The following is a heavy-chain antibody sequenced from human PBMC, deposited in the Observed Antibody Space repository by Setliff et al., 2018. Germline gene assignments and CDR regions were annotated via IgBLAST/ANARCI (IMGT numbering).Heavy chain of an antibody. V-gene: IGHV3-33*08. J-gene: IGHJ4*02. CDR2: IWDDGGNK. D-gene: IGHD2-15*01. CDR3: ARTCSGSGCYAGLES. CDR1: GGSFSGYY. Sequence: LSLTCAVYGGSFSGYYWSWIRQAPGKGLEWVAVIWDDGGNKYHADSVKGRFTISRDNSKNTLYLQMNSLRPEDTAVYYCARTCSGSGCYAGLESWGQGTPVTVS.